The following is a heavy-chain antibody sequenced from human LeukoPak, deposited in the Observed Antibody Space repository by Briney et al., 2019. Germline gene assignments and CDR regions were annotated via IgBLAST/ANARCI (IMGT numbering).Heavy chain of an antibody. Sequence: GRSLRLSCAASGFTFSNAWMSWVRQAPGKGLEWVGRIKSKTDGGTTDYAAPVKGRFTISRDDSKNTLYLQMNSLKTEDTAVYYCTTVPEQQWLVLDAFDIWGQGTMVTVSS. CDR3: TTVPEQQWLVLDAFDI. CDR2: IKSKTDGGTT. V-gene: IGHV3-15*01. CDR1: GFTFSNAW. J-gene: IGHJ3*02. D-gene: IGHD6-19*01.